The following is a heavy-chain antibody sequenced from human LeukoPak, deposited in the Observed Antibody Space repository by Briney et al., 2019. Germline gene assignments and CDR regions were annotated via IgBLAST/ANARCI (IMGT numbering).Heavy chain of an antibody. V-gene: IGHV3-30*03. CDR1: GFTFSSYA. Sequence: GGSLRLSCAASGFTFSSYAMSWVRQAPGKGLEWVAAVSYDGNLQHYADAVKGRFTISRDNSKNTLYLQMNSLRAEDTAVYYCGSGYNWFDPWGQGTLVTVSS. J-gene: IGHJ5*02. CDR3: GSGYNWFDP. CDR2: VSYDGNLQ. D-gene: IGHD5-12*01.